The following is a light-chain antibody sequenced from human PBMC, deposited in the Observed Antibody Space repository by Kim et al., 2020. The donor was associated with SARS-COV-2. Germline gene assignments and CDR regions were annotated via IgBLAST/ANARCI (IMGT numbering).Light chain of an antibody. Sequence: GQVVTITCSGNNSNLVSNYVSWYQQLPGTAPTLLRYDNNKRPSGIPGRFSGSKSGTPATLGITGLQTGDEADYYCGTWDSSLSARVFGGGTQLAVL. V-gene: IGLV1-51*01. J-gene: IGLJ3*02. CDR3: GTWDSSLSARV. CDR1: NSNLVSNY. CDR2: DNN.